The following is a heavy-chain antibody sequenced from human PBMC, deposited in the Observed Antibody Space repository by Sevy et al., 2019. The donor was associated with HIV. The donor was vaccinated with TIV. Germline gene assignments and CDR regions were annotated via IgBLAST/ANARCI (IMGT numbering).Heavy chain of an antibody. CDR1: GFTFSDYY. CDR3: ARDDGVLGYCSSTSCYGLYYYGMDV. J-gene: IGHJ6*02. D-gene: IGHD2-2*01. CDR2: ISSSGSTI. Sequence: GGSLRLSCAASGFTFSDYYMSWIRQAPGKGLEWVSYISSSGSTIYYADSVKGRFPISRDNAKNSLYLQMNSLRAEDTVVHYCARDDGVLGYCSSTSCYGLYYYGMDVWGQGTTVTVSS. V-gene: IGHV3-11*01.